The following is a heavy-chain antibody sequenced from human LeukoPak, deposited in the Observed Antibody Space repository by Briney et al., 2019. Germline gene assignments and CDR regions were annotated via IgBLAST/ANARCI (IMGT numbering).Heavy chain of an antibody. V-gene: IGHV3-23*01. J-gene: IGHJ4*02. D-gene: IGHD6-6*01. CDR1: GFTLSSYA. CDR3: ATSPGLGYSSSLTGVDY. CDR2: ISVSGNT. Sequence: GGSLRLSCAASGFTLSSYAMSWVRQAPGKGLEWVSAISVSGNTYHADSVKGRFTISRDSSKNTLYLQMNRLRAEDTAVYYCATSPGLGYSSSLTGVDYWGQGTLVTVSS.